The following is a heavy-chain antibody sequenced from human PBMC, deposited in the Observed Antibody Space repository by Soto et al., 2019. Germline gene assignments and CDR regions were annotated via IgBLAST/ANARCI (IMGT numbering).Heavy chain of an antibody. J-gene: IGHJ4*02. Sequence: ASVKVSCKASGYTFTSYGISWVRQAPGQGLEWMGWISAYNGNTNYAQKLQGRVTMTTDTSTSTAYMELRSLRSDDTAVYYCARQVITFGGVIVTYYFDYWGQGTLVTVSS. V-gene: IGHV1-18*04. D-gene: IGHD3-16*02. CDR1: GYTFTSYG. CDR2: ISAYNGNT. CDR3: ARQVITFGGVIVTYYFDY.